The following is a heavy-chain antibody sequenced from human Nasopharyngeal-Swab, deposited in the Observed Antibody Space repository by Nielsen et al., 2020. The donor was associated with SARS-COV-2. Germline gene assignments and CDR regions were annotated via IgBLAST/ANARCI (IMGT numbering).Heavy chain of an antibody. CDR2: IYYSGST. CDR1: GGSISSSSYY. J-gene: IGHJ6*02. D-gene: IGHD6-6*01. Sequence: GSLRLSCTVSGGSISSSSYYWGWIRQPPGKGLEWIGSIYYSGSTYYNPSLKSRVTISVDTSKNQFSLKLSSVTAADTAVYYCARRAARYYYGMDVWGQGTTVTVSS. CDR3: ARRAARYYYGMDV. V-gene: IGHV4-39*01.